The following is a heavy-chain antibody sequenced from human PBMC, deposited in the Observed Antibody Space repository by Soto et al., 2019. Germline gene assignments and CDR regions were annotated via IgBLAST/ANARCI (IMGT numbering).Heavy chain of an antibody. J-gene: IGHJ4*02. D-gene: IGHD1-26*01. Sequence: QVQLQESGPGLVKPSQTLSLTCSVSGDSVSSGDSYWSWIRQPPGKALEWIGYTSFSGYTSYSPSLKSRVTISVDMSKSQFSLRLTPVTAADTAVYYCVRGGNPYHYATSGPGTFDKWGQGTLVSVPS. V-gene: IGHV4-30-4*01. CDR3: VRGGNPYHYATSGPGTFDK. CDR1: GDSVSSGDSY. CDR2: TSFSGYT.